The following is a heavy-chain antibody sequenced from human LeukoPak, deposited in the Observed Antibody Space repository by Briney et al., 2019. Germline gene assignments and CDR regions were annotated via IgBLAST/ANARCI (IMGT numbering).Heavy chain of an antibody. CDR2: IHSSGST. CDR3: ARNLGSNWFDP. D-gene: IGHD1-26*01. V-gene: IGHV4-4*07. J-gene: IGHJ5*02. Sequence: SETLSLTCTVSGGSISSYYWSWIRQPAGKGLEWIGRIHSSGSTNYNPSLMSRVTMSLDASKNQFSLRLTSVTAADSAVYFCARNLGSNWFDPWGQGTLVTVSS. CDR1: GGSISSYY.